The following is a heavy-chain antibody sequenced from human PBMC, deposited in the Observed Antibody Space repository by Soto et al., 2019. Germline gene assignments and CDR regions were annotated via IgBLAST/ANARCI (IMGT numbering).Heavy chain of an antibody. J-gene: IGHJ4*02. D-gene: IGHD6-19*01. Sequence: QVQLVQSGAEVKKPGASVKVSCKASGYTFTSYAMHWVRQAPGQRLEWMGWINAGNGNTKYSQKFQGRVTITRGTSASTAYMELSSLRSEDTAVYYCARDRIAVAGTYFDYWGQGTLVTVSS. CDR3: ARDRIAVAGTYFDY. CDR2: INAGNGNT. CDR1: GYTFTSYA. V-gene: IGHV1-3*01.